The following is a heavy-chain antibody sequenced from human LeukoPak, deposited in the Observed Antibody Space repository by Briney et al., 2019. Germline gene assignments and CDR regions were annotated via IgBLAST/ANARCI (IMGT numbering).Heavy chain of an antibody. J-gene: IGHJ5*02. Sequence: SQTLSLTCNVSGGSISSGGYYWIWIRQHPGKGLEWIEYIYYSGSTYYNPSLKSRVTISVDTSKNQFSLKLSSVTAADTAVYYCARDVVVAATGFRRWFVPWGQGTLVTVSS. CDR2: IYYSGST. CDR1: GGSISSGGYY. D-gene: IGHD2-15*01. CDR3: ARDVVVAATGFRRWFVP. V-gene: IGHV4-31*03.